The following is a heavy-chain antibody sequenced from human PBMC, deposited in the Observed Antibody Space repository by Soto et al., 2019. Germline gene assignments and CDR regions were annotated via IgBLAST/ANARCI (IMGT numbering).Heavy chain of an antibody. CDR2: SRNRVNSHTT. CDR1: GFTFSDHY. J-gene: IGHJ6*01. D-gene: IGHD1-26*01. CDR3: TRGLLGGAPSYTFHGMDV. V-gene: IGHV3-72*01. Sequence: GGSLRLSCAASGFTFSDHYMDWVRQAPGKGLEWVARSRNRVNSHTTEYAASVKGRFTIPRDESKSSLYLQMNSLKIEDTAVYYCTRGLLGGAPSYTFHGMDVWGQGTTVTVSS.